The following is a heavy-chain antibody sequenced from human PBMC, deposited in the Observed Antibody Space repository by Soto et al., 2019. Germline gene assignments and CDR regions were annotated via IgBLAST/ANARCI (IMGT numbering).Heavy chain of an antibody. CDR2: ISWNSVST. CDR1: GFTFDDYA. J-gene: IGHJ4*02. Sequence: EVQLVESGGGLVQPGRSLRLSCAVSGFTFDDYAMHWVRQAPGKGLEWVSGISWNSVSTGYADSVKGRFTISRDDAKDSLYLQMTSLRAEDTALYFCAKGRGSSGYQFDYWGQGTLVTVSS. CDR3: AKGRGSSGYQFDY. V-gene: IGHV3-9*01. D-gene: IGHD3-22*01.